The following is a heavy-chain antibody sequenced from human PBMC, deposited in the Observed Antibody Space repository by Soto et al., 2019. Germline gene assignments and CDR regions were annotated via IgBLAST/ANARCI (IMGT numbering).Heavy chain of an antibody. Sequence: GFTFSSYAMSWVRQAPGKGLEWVSAISGSGGSTYYADSVKGRLTISRDNSKNTLYLQMNSLRAEDTAVYYCAKGEDIVVVVAVIPDDAFDIWGQGTMVTVSS. J-gene: IGHJ3*02. CDR2: ISGSGGST. CDR3: AKGEDIVVVVAVIPDDAFDI. CDR1: GFTFSSYA. V-gene: IGHV3-23*01. D-gene: IGHD2-15*01.